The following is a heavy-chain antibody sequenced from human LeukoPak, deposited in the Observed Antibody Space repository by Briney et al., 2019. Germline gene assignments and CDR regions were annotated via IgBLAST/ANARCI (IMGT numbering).Heavy chain of an antibody. CDR2: INHSGST. D-gene: IGHD5-12*01. CDR1: GGSFSGYY. J-gene: IGHJ3*02. Sequence: PSETLSLTCAVYGGSFSGYYWSWIRQTPGKGLEWIGEINHSGSTNYNPSLKSRVTISVDTSKNQFSLKLSSVTAADTAVYCCARIYGRGAFDIWGQGTTVTVSS. V-gene: IGHV4-34*01. CDR3: ARIYGRGAFDI.